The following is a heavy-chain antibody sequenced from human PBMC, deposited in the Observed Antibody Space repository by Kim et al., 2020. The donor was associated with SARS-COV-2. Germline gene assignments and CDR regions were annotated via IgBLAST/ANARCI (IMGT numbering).Heavy chain of an antibody. J-gene: IGHJ4*02. D-gene: IGHD3-16*01. Sequence: TGNPTYAQGFTGRFVFSLDTSVSTAYLQISSLKAEDTAVYYCAREGGFDYWGQGTLVTVSS. CDR3: AREGGFDY. CDR2: TGNP. V-gene: IGHV7-4-1*02.